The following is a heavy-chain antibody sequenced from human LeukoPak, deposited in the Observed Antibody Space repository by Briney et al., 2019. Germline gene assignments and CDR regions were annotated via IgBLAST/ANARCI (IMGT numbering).Heavy chain of an antibody. D-gene: IGHD5-12*01. V-gene: IGHV3-21*01. CDR3: ARGGMVATISRPYYYYGMDV. CDR2: ISSSSSYI. Sequence: GGSLRLSCAVSGFTFSSYWMHWVRQAPGKGLEWVSSISSSSSYIYYADSVKGRFTISRDNAKNSLYLQMNSLRAEDTAVYYCARGGMVATISRPYYYYGMDVWGQGTTVTVSS. J-gene: IGHJ6*02. CDR1: GFTFSSYW.